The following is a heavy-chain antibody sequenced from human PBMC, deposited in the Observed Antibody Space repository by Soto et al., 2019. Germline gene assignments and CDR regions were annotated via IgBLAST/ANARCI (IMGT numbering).Heavy chain of an antibody. D-gene: IGHD5-18*01. Sequence: EVQLVESGGGLVKPGGSLILYCAASGFTFSSYSMNWVRQAPGKGLEWVSSISSSSSYIYYADSEKGRFTISKDNAKNSLYLQMNRLRAEDTAVYYCARRGSYGADYWGQGTLVTVSS. CDR1: GFTFSSYS. CDR3: ARRGSYGADY. V-gene: IGHV3-21*01. CDR2: ISSSSSYI. J-gene: IGHJ4*02.